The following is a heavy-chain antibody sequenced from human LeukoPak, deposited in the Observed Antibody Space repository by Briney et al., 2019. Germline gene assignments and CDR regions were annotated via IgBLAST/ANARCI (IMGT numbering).Heavy chain of an antibody. Sequence: SETLSLTCTVSGGSIRSYYWSWIRQPPGKGLEWIGYIYYTGSTDYNPSLKSRVAISVDTSKNQFTLKLSSVTAADTAVYYCARGSKAAPGTFDYWGQGTLATVSS. CDR2: IYYTGST. D-gene: IGHD6-13*01. CDR1: GGSIRSYY. CDR3: ARGSKAAPGTFDY. V-gene: IGHV4-59*01. J-gene: IGHJ4*02.